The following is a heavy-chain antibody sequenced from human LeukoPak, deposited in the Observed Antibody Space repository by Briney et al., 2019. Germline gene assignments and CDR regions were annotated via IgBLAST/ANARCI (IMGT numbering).Heavy chain of an antibody. CDR2: IYTSGST. Sequence: PSETLSLTCTVSGASISSGSYYWSWIRQPAGKGLEWIVRIYTSGSTNYNPSLKSRVAISIDTSKNQFSLKLSSVTAADTAVYYRAREPADPGHLVVLAVVGCMDVWGNGTTVTVSS. D-gene: IGHD2-21*01. J-gene: IGHJ6*03. CDR3: AREPADPGHLVVLAVVGCMDV. CDR1: GASISSGSYY. V-gene: IGHV4-61*02.